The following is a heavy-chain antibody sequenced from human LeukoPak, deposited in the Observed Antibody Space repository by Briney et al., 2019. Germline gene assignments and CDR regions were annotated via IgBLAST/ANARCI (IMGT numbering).Heavy chain of an antibody. V-gene: IGHV1-46*01. CDR1: GYTFTSYY. Sequence: GASVKVSYKASGYTFTSYYMHWVRQAPGQGLEWMGIINPSGGSTSYAQKFQGRVTMTRDTSTSTVYMELSSLRSEDTAVYYCASLGQVPYDSSGYWDYWGQGTLVTVSS. D-gene: IGHD3-22*01. CDR3: ASLGQVPYDSSGYWDY. CDR2: INPSGGST. J-gene: IGHJ4*02.